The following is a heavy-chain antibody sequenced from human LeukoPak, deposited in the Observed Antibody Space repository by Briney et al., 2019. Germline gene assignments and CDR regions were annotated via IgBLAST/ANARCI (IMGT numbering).Heavy chain of an antibody. D-gene: IGHD6-19*01. V-gene: IGHV3-33*01. Sequence: GRSLRLSCAASGFTFSSYGMHWVRQAPGKGLEWVAVIWYDGSNKYYADSVKGRFTISRDNSKNTLYLQMNSLRAEDTAVYYCSRDLAVACTGAPYYYYGMDVWGQGTTVTVSS. CDR2: IWYDGSNK. J-gene: IGHJ6*02. CDR1: GFTFSSYG. CDR3: SRDLAVACTGAPYYYYGMDV.